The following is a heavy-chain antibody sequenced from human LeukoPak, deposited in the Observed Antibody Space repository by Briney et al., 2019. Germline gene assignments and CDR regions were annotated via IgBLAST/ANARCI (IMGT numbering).Heavy chain of an antibody. J-gene: IGHJ4*01. V-gene: IGHV5-51*01. CDR2: IYPGDSNT. D-gene: IGHD2-15*01. CDR3: ARTYCSGGGCLGSFDY. CDR1: GYTFNTHW. Sequence: GESLKISCKGSGYTFNTHWIGWVRQMPGKGLEWMGIIYPGDSNTRYSPSFQGQVTISVDKSITTAYLQWTTLKVSDTAMYYCARTYCSGGGCLGSFDYWGHGTLVTVSS.